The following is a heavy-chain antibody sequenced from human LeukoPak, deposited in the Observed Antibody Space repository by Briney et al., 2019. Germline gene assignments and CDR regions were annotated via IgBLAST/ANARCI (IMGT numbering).Heavy chain of an antibody. CDR2: IYYSGST. CDR1: GYSISSGYY. J-gene: IGHJ5*02. CDR3: ARRDIPNWFDP. Sequence: PSETLSLTCTVSGYSISSGYYWGWIRQPPGKGLEWIGSIYYSGSTYYNPFLKSRVTISVDTSKNQFSLKLSSVTAADTAVYYCARRDIPNWFDPWGQGTLVTVSS. V-gene: IGHV4-38-2*02.